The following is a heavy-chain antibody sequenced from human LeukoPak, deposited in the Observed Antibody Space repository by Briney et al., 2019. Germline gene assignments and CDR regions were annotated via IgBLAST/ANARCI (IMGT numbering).Heavy chain of an antibody. V-gene: IGHV4-39*01. CDR3: ARTGDIVVVPAAED. D-gene: IGHD2-2*01. CDR2: IYYSGST. Sequence: SETLSLTSTVSGGSISSSSYYWGWIRQPPGKGLEWIGSIYYSGSTYYNPSLKSRVTISVDTSKNQFSLKLSSVTAADTAVYYCARTGDIVVVPAAEDWGQGTLVTVSS. CDR1: GGSISSSSYY. J-gene: IGHJ4*02.